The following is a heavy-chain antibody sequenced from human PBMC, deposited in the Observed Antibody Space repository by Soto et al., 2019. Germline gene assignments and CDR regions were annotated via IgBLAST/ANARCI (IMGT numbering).Heavy chain of an antibody. D-gene: IGHD3-3*01. CDR3: ARHGHYDFWSGYGYWYFDY. CDR1: GGSISSSSYY. CDR2: IYYSGST. J-gene: IGHJ4*02. Sequence: SETLSLTCTVSGGSISSSSYYWGWIRQPPGKGLEWIGSIYYSGSTYYNPSLKSRVTISVDTSKNQFSLELSSVTAADTAVYYCARHGHYDFWSGYGYWYFDYWGQGTLVTSPQ. V-gene: IGHV4-39*01.